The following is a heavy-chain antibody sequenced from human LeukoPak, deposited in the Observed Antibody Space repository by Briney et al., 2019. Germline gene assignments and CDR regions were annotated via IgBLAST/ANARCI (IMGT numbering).Heavy chain of an antibody. CDR1: GFTFSSYA. V-gene: IGHV3-64D*06. J-gene: IGHJ3*02. CDR3: TRDYSSSSGRAFDI. CDR2: ISNNGGST. Sequence: GGSLRLSCSASGFTFSSYAMYWVRQGPGKGLEYVSAISNNGGSTNYADSVKGRFTISRDNSKNTLYLQMSSLRAEDTAVYYCTRDYSSSSGRAFDIWGQGTMVTVSS. D-gene: IGHD6-6*01.